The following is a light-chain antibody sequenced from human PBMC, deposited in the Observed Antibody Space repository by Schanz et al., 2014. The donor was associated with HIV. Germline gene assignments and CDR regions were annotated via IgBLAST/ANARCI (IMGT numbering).Light chain of an antibody. CDR2: DAS. Sequence: DIQMTQSPSSLSASVGDRVTITCRASQDIRDDLGWYQQSPGKAPKRLIYDASSLQRGVPSRFSGSGSGTEFTLTITSLQPDDFATYYCQQCVTYPYTFGQGTKLDIK. J-gene: IGKJ2*01. V-gene: IGKV1-17*01. CDR3: QQCVTYPYT. CDR1: QDIRDD.